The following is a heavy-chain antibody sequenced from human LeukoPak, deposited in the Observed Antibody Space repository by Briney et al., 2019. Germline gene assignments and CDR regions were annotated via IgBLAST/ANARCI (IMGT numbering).Heavy chain of an antibody. CDR1: GYTFTGYY. D-gene: IGHD2-21*02. V-gene: IGHV1-2*02. J-gene: IGHJ6*02. CDR2: INPNSGGT. CDR3: ARVVTATYYYYGMDV. Sequence: ASVKLSCKASGYTFTGYYMHWVRQAPGQGLEWMGWINPNSGGTNYSQKFQGSVTMPRDTSISTAYMELSRLRSDETAVYYCARVVTATYYYYGMDVWGQGTTVTVSS.